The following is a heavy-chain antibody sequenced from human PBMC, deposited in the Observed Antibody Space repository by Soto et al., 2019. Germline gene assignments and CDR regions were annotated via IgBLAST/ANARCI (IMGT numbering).Heavy chain of an antibody. V-gene: IGHV4-34*01. CDR1: GGSFSGYY. D-gene: IGHD2-15*01. CDR2: INHSGST. Sequence: SETLSLTCAVYGGSFSGYYWSWIRQPPGKGLEWIGEINHSGSTNYNPSLKSRVTISVDTSKNQFSLKLSSVTAADTAVYYCARGRVVVVVAATFVAGGYGMDVWGQGTTVTVSS. J-gene: IGHJ6*02. CDR3: ARGRVVVVVAATFVAGGYGMDV.